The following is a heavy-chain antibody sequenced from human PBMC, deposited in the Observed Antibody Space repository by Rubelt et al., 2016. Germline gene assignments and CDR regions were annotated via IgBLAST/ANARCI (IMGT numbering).Heavy chain of an antibody. CDR1: GFTFSSYS. Sequence: SGFTFSSYSMNRVRQAPGKGLEWVSSISSSSSYIYYADSVKGRFTISRDNAKNSLYLQMNSLRAEDTAVYYCAREDELMVGAMGLDYWGQGTLVTVSS. CDR3: AREDELMVGAMGLDY. V-gene: IGHV3-21*01. D-gene: IGHD1-26*01. CDR2: ISSSSSYI. J-gene: IGHJ4*02.